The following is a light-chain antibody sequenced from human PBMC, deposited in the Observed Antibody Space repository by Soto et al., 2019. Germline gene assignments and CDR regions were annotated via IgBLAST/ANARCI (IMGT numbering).Light chain of an antibody. V-gene: IGKV1-17*01. Sequence: DTQITQSPSSLSASVLYIFTITCRASQGIRNDLGWYQQKPGKAPKRLIYAASSLQSGVPSRFSGSGSGTEFTLTISSLQPEDVATYYCQKYNSAPPTFGQGTRLENK. J-gene: IGKJ5*01. CDR3: QKYNSAPPT. CDR2: AAS. CDR1: QGIRND.